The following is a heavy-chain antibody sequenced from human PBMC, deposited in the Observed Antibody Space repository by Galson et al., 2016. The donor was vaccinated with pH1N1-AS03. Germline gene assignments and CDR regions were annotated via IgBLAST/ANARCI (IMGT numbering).Heavy chain of an antibody. Sequence: ETLSLTCNVSGGSFSTYSWSWIRQPAGKGLERFGRIYASGSSNYNPSLKSRVTMSLDKSKNQFSLKLSSVTAADTAVYYCARGYCSTMSCQWGFDFWGQGTLVTVSS. CDR3: ARGYCSTMSCQWGFDF. J-gene: IGHJ4*02. CDR1: GGSFSTYS. V-gene: IGHV4-4*07. CDR2: IYASGSS. D-gene: IGHD2-2*01.